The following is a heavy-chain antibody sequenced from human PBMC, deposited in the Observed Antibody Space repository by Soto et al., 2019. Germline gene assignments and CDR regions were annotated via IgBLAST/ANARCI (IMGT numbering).Heavy chain of an antibody. CDR1: GFTVSSSY. CDR2: IYSGGSA. CDR3: AREEGIYCSSTSCYRGWFDP. J-gene: IGHJ5*02. Sequence: EVQLVESGGGLIQPGGSLRLSCAASGFTVSSSYMSWVRQAPGKGLEWVSVIYSGGSAYYADSVKGRFTISRDNSKNTLYLQMNSLRAEDTAVYYCAREEGIYCSSTSCYRGWFDPWGQGTLVTVSS. D-gene: IGHD2-2*02. V-gene: IGHV3-53*01.